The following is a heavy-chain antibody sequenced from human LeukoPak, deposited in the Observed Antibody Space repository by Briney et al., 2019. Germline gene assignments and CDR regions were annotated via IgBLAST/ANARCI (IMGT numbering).Heavy chain of an antibody. CDR1: GFTFSSYE. CDR3: AKLILHCTHDD. V-gene: IGHV3-48*03. CDR2: ISSSGSTI. D-gene: IGHD3-16*01. Sequence: PGGSLRLSCAASGFTFSSYEMNWVRQAPGKGLEWVSYISSSGSTIYYADSVKGRFTISRDNAKNSLYLQMNSLRAEDTAVYYCAKLILHCTHDDCGHGTLVTVSS. J-gene: IGHJ4*01.